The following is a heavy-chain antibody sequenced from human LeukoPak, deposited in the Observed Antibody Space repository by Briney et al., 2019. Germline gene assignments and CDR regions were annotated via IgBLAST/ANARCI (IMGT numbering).Heavy chain of an antibody. CDR2: IYSGGST. CDR1: GFTVSSNY. D-gene: IGHD1-26*01. CDR3: ARDWDRDYYYMDV. V-gene: IGHV3-53*01. J-gene: IGHJ6*03. Sequence: GGSLRLSCAASGFTVSSNYVSWVRQAPGKGLEWVSVIYSGGSTYYADSVKGRFTISRDNSKNTLYLQMNSLRAEDTAVYYCARDWDRDYYYMDVWGKGTTVTVSS.